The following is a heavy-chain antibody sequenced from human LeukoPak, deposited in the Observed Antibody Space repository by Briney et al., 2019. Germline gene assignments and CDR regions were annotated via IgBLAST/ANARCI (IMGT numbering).Heavy chain of an antibody. D-gene: IGHD2-15*01. V-gene: IGHV4-61*08. J-gene: IGHJ5*02. CDR3: ARERYKGSGYCSGGSCYVSDLWFDP. Sequence: SQTLSLTCTVSGGSISSGGYYWSWIRQPPGKGLEWIGYIYYSGSTNYNPSLKSRVTISVDTSKNQFSLKLSSVTAADTAVYYCARERYKGSGYCSGGSCYVSDLWFDPWGQGTLVTVSS. CDR1: GGSISSGGYY. CDR2: IYYSGST.